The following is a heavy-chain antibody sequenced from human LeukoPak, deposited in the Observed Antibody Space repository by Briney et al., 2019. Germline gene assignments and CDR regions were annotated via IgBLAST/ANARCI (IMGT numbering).Heavy chain of an antibody. V-gene: IGHV3-21*01. CDR3: ARDRGSRRYNNGYSEY. J-gene: IGHJ4*02. CDR1: GFTFSSST. Sequence: GGSLRLSCAASGFTFSSSTINWFRQAPGKGLKWSSSFSSSGSYIYYADSVKGRFTVSRDNAKNSLYLQMKSLRAEDTAVYYCARDRGSRRYNNGYSEYWGQGTLVTVSS. D-gene: IGHD5-18*01. CDR2: FSSSGSYI.